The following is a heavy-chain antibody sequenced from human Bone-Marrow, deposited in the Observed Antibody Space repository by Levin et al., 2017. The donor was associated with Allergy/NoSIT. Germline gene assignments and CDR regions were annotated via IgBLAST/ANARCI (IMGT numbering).Heavy chain of an antibody. J-gene: IGHJ4*02. D-gene: IGHD1-1*01. V-gene: IGHV3-64D*06. CDR1: GFIFRTYV. CDR3: VTQSFDRNDAKFFDY. CDR2: ISSDGTTT. Sequence: TGGSLRLSCSASGFIFRTYVMHWVRQAPGKGPEYVSAISSDGTTTYYVDSVKGRFTISRDNSKSTLYLQLSSLRPEDTAVYYCVTQSFDRNDAKFFDYWGQGTLVTVSS.